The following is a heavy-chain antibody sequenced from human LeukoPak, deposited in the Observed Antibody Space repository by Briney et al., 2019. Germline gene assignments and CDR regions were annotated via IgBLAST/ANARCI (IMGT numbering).Heavy chain of an antibody. J-gene: IGHJ4*02. CDR2: ISSSSSYI. V-gene: IGHV3-21*01. CDR3: ASEVRLGDY. CDR1: GFTFSSYS. D-gene: IGHD3-9*01. Sequence: PGGSLRLSCAASGFTFSSYSMNWVRQDPGKGLEWVSSISSSSSYIYYADSVKARFTISRDNAKNSLYLQMNSLRAEDTAVYYCASEVRLGDYWGQGTLVTVSS.